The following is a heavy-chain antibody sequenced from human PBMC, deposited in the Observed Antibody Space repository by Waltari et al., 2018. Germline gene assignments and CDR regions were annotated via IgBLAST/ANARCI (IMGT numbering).Heavy chain of an antibody. V-gene: IGHV1-69*05. CDR1: GGTFSSYA. D-gene: IGHD6-13*01. CDR3: ARHTGSSWIWPFDY. CDR2: IIPIFGTA. J-gene: IGHJ4*02. Sequence: QVQLVQSGAEVKKPGSSVNVSCKASGGTFSSYAIRWVRQAPGQGLEWMGGIIPIFGTANYAQKFQGRVTITTDESTSTAYMELSSLRSEDTAVYYCARHTGSSWIWPFDYWGQGTLVTVSS.